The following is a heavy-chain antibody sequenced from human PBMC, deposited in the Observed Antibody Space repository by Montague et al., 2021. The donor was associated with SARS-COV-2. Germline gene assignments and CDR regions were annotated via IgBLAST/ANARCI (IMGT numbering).Heavy chain of an antibody. CDR3: EKGSHIYGTRGLRTGWFDP. V-gene: IGHV4-34*01. D-gene: IGHD5-18*01. CDR2: GIHSGKR. J-gene: IGHJ5*02. CDR1: GASFSGYD. Sequence: SETLSLTCAVYGASFSGYDWTWIRQPPGRGLEWMGEGIHSGKRSYNQSLQSRLTMSVDTYKKQFSLRLRSVPAADTAVYFYEKGSHIYGTRGLRTGWFDPWGQGTLVTVSS.